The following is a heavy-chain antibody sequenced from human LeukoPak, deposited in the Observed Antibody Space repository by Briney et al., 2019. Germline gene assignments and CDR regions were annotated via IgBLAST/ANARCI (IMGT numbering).Heavy chain of an antibody. CDR3: ARRPAGTRTFDY. V-gene: IGHV5-51*01. J-gene: IGHJ4*02. Sequence: GESLKISCKGSGYSFTSYWIGWVRQMPGKGLEWMGVIYGADYTTIYSPPFHGQITISADKSISTAYLQWTSLKASDAAMYYCARRPAGTRTFDYWGQGALVTVSS. D-gene: IGHD1-7*01. CDR2: IYGADYTT. CDR1: GYSFTSYW.